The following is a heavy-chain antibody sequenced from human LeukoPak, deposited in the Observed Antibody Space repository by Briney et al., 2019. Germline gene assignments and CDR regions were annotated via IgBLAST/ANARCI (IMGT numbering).Heavy chain of an antibody. CDR3: ARRFYDSSGYYLDY. D-gene: IGHD3-22*01. Sequence: ASVTVSCKASGYTFTSYYMLWVHQAPGKGLEWMGIINPSGGSTSYPQKYQGRVTMTRDMSTSTVYMVLSSLRSEDTAVYYCARRFYDSSGYYLDYWGQGTLVTVSS. J-gene: IGHJ4*02. V-gene: IGHV1-46*01. CDR2: INPSGGST. CDR1: GYTFTSYY.